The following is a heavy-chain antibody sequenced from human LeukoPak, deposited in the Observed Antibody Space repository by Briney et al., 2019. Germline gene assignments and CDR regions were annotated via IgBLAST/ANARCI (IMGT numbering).Heavy chain of an antibody. CDR2: ISSSSGTI. J-gene: IGHJ4*02. V-gene: IGHV3-48*01. D-gene: IGHD6-13*01. CDR1: GFTFNNYN. Sequence: GGSLRLSCAASGFTFNNYNMNWVRQAPGKGLEWVSFISSSSGTIHYADSVKGRFTISRDNAKNSLYLQMNSLRAEHTAVYYCASGLAAAGRGYWGQGTLVTVSS. CDR3: ASGLAAAGRGY.